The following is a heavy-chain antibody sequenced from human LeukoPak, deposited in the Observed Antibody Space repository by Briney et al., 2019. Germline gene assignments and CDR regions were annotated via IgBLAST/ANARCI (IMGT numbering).Heavy chain of an antibody. Sequence: SETLSLTCTVSGGSISSFYWSWVRQPPGKGLEWIGYIYYSGNTNYNPSLKNRVTISVDTSKNQFSLKLSSVTAADTAVYYCARGYSGSYGRFDYWGQGTLATVSS. V-gene: IGHV4-59*01. CDR2: IYYSGNT. CDR1: GGSISSFY. D-gene: IGHD1-26*01. CDR3: ARGYSGSYGRFDY. J-gene: IGHJ4*02.